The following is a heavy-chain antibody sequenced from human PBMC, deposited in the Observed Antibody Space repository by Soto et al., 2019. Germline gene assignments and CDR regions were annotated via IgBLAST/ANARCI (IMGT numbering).Heavy chain of an antibody. CDR3: AKSNDFWSGYYRGSSWFDP. J-gene: IGHJ5*02. Sequence: PRGSLRLSCAASGFTFSSYAMSWVRQAPGKGLEWVSAISGSGGSTYYADSVKGRFTISRDNSKNTLYLQMNSLRAEDTAVYYCAKSNDFWSGYYRGSSWFDPWGQGTLVTVSS. D-gene: IGHD3-3*01. CDR1: GFTFSSYA. V-gene: IGHV3-23*01. CDR2: ISGSGGST.